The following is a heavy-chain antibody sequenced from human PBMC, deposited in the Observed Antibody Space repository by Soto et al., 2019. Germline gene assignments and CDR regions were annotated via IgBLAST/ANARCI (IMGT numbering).Heavy chain of an antibody. CDR2: ISSSSSTI. D-gene: IGHD1-26*01. V-gene: IGHV3-48*02. J-gene: IGHJ6*02. Sequence: GGSLRLSCAASGFTFSSYSMNWVRQAPGKGLEWVSYISSSSSTIYYADSVKGRFTISRDNAKNSLYLQMNSLRDEETAVYYCARDMNSGSHHYYGMDVWGQGTTVTVSS. CDR1: GFTFSSYS. CDR3: ARDMNSGSHHYYGMDV.